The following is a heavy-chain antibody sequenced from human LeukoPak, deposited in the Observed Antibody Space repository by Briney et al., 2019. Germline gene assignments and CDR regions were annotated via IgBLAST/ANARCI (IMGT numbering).Heavy chain of an antibody. J-gene: IGHJ4*02. CDR3: ARASQYFDRSGFLDY. CDR1: GFTFSSYA. D-gene: IGHD3-22*01. Sequence: GGSLRLSCAVSGFTFSSYAMSWVRQAPGKGLEWVSAISGSGGSTYYADSVKGRFTISRDNSKNTLYLQMNSLRAEDTAVYYCARASQYFDRSGFLDYWGQGTLVTVSS. CDR2: ISGSGGST. V-gene: IGHV3-23*01.